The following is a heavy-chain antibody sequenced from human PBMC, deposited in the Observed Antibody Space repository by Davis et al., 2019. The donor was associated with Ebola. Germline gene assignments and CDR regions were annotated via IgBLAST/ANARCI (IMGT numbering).Heavy chain of an antibody. Sequence: MPSETLSLTCAVYGGSFSGYYWSRIRQPPGQGLEWIGEINHSGISKYSPSLKSRVTVSVDTSKNQFSLRLTSVTAADTAVYYCARHVVGYFQHWGQGTLVTVSS. D-gene: IGHD2-21*01. CDR1: GGSFSGYY. V-gene: IGHV4-34*01. J-gene: IGHJ1*01. CDR2: INHSGIS. CDR3: ARHVVGYFQH.